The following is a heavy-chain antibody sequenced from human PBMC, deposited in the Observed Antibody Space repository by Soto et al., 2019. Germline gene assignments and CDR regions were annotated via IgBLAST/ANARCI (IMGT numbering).Heavy chain of an antibody. CDR3: AKDQGEVLRFLEWLRNNWFDP. V-gene: IGHV3-23*01. D-gene: IGHD3-3*01. J-gene: IGHJ5*02. Sequence: PGGSLRLSCAASGFTFSSYAMSWVRQAPGKGLEWVSAISGSGGSTYYADSVKGPFTISRDNSKNALYLQMNSLRAEDTAVYYCAKDQGEVLRFLEWLRNNWFDPWGQGTLVTVSS. CDR1: GFTFSSYA. CDR2: ISGSGGST.